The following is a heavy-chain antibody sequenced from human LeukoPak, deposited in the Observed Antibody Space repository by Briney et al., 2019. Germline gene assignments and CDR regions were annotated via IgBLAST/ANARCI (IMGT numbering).Heavy chain of an antibody. D-gene: IGHD2-15*01. CDR2: INTSGST. CDR3: AREGGDPRWPDP. V-gene: IGHV4-4*07. J-gene: IGHJ5*02. CDR1: GGSISSYY. Sequence: SETLSLTCTASGGSISSYYWTWIRQSAGKGLERIGRINTSGSTNYNPSLRSRVTMSVNTSKNQFSLNLTSVTAADTAVYSCAREGGDPRWPDPWGQGTLVTVSS.